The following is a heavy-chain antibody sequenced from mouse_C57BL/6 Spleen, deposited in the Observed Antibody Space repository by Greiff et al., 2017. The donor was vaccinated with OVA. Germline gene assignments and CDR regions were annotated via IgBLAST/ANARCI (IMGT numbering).Heavy chain of an antibody. D-gene: IGHD2-4*01. CDR2: IRNKANNHAT. V-gene: IGHV6-6*01. Sequence: EVQVVESGGGLVQPGGSMKLSCAASGFTFSDAWMDWVRQSPEKGLEWVAEIRNKANNHATYYAESVKGRFTISRDDSKSSVYLQMNSLRAEDTGIYYCTRSYDYENWYFDVWGTGTTVTVSS. CDR3: TRSYDYENWYFDV. CDR1: GFTFSDAW. J-gene: IGHJ1*03.